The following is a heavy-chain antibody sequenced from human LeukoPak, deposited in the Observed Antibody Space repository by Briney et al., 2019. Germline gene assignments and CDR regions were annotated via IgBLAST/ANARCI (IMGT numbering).Heavy chain of an antibody. CDR3: ARGVAIVVVPAAIYNWFDP. J-gene: IGHJ5*02. Sequence: ASVKVSRKASGYTFTGYYMHWVRQAPGQGLEWMGWINPNSGGTNYAQKFQGRVTMTRDTSISTAYMELSRLRSDDTAVYYCARGVAIVVVPAAIYNWFDPWGQGTLVTVSS. D-gene: IGHD2-2*02. CDR2: INPNSGGT. V-gene: IGHV1-2*02. CDR1: GYTFTGYY.